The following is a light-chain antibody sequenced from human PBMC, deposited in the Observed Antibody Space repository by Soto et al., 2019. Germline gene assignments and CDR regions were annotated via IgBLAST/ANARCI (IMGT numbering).Light chain of an antibody. Sequence: EIVLTQSPGTLSLSPGERATLYCRVSQIINSAYLAWYQQKPGQAPRLLTHGASNRATGIPDRFSGSESGTDFTLTISRLEPEDFAVYYCQQYGTSPFTFGQGSKLEIK. J-gene: IGKJ2*01. CDR2: GAS. CDR1: QIINSAY. V-gene: IGKV3-20*01. CDR3: QQYGTSPFT.